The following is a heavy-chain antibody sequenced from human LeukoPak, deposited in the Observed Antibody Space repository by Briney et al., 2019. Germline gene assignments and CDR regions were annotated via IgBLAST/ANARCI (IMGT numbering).Heavy chain of an antibody. J-gene: IGHJ4*01. Sequence: GGSLRLSCSASGFTFNIYTMNWVRQAPGKGLEWVSSITGDTHYKYYADSLKGRFTISRDNAKNSLYLQMNNLRVDDTAIYFCARLLKNDYGDRSAFDYCGLGTLLTVSS. V-gene: IGHV3-21*06. D-gene: IGHD4-17*01. CDR3: ARLLKNDYGDRSAFDY. CDR2: ITGDTHYK. CDR1: GFTFNIYT.